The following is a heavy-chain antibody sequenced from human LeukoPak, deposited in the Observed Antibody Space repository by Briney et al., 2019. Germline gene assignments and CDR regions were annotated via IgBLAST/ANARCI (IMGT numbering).Heavy chain of an antibody. J-gene: IGHJ4*02. CDR1: GYTFTSYG. D-gene: IGHD3-10*01. CDR2: ISAYNGNT. V-gene: IGHV1-18*01. Sequence: GASVKVSCKASGYTFTSYGISWVRQAPGQGLEWMGWISAYNGNTNYAQKLQGRVTMTTDTSTSTAYMELRSLRSDDTAVYYCARAAGRLLWFGELLFHYWGQGTLVTVSS. CDR3: ARAAGRLLWFGELLFHY.